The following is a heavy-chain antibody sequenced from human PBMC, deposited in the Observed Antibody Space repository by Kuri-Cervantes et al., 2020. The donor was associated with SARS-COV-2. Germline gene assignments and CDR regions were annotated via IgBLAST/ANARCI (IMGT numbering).Heavy chain of an antibody. V-gene: IGHV4-59*08. Sequence: GSLRLSCAASGFTFSSYGMHWVRQAPGKGLEWIGYIYYSGSTYYNPSLKSRVTISVDTSKNQFSLKLSSVTAADTAVYYCASILGRPMNSSSWIIYYYYMDVWGKGTTVTVSS. CDR2: IYYSGST. J-gene: IGHJ6*03. CDR1: GFTFSSYG. D-gene: IGHD6-13*01. CDR3: ASILGRPMNSSSWIIYYYYMDV.